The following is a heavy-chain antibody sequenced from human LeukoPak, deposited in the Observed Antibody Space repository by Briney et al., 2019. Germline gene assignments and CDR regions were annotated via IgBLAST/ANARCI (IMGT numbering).Heavy chain of an antibody. Sequence: SETLSLTCTVSGGSISSGSYYWSWIRQPAGKGLEWIGRIYTSGSTNYNPSLKSRVTISVDTSKNQFSLKLSSVTAADTAVYYCAREAHYDILTGYYYYFDYWGQGTLVTVSS. D-gene: IGHD3-9*01. V-gene: IGHV4-61*02. J-gene: IGHJ4*02. CDR2: IYTSGST. CDR3: AREAHYDILTGYYYYFDY. CDR1: GGSISSGSYY.